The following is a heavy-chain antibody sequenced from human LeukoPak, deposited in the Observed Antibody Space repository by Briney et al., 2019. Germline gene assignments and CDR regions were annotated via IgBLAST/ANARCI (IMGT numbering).Heavy chain of an antibody. CDR3: ARGVRYSYGPLDY. CDR1: GGSFSGYY. CDR2: INHSGST. V-gene: IGHV4-34*01. Sequence: ASETLSLTCAVYGGSFSGYYWSWIRQPPGKGLEWIGEINHSGSTNYNPSLTSRVTISVDTSKNQFSLKLSSVTAADTAVYYCARGVRYSYGPLDYWGQGTLVTVSS. D-gene: IGHD5-18*01. J-gene: IGHJ4*02.